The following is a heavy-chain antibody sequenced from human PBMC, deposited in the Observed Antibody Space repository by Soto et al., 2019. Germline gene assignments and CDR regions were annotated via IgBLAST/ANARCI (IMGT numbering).Heavy chain of an antibody. Sequence: QVQLVQSGAEVKKPGASVKVSCKASGYTFTSYGISWVRQAPGQGLEWMGWISTNNGNTKYAQNFQGRVTMTTDTSTSTAYMELRSLRSDDTAVYYCARAYSPGLFDPWGQGTLVTVSS. D-gene: IGHD2-15*01. V-gene: IGHV1-18*01. J-gene: IGHJ5*02. CDR2: ISTNNGNT. CDR1: GYTFTSYG. CDR3: ARAYSPGLFDP.